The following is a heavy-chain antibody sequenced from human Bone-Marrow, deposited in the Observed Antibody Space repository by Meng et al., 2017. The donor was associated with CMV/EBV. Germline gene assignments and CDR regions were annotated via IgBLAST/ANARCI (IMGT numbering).Heavy chain of an antibody. D-gene: IGHD2-15*01. Sequence: GRSLRLSCAAPGFIFRTYSRTWVRQAPGKGLEWVANIKEDGREKSYVDSVKGRVTISRDNAKNSLSLEMNSLRVEDMAVYYCARQRVDCSGGSCYYNYYYYGMDAWGQGTTVTVSS. CDR2: IKEDGREK. V-gene: IGHV3-7*01. CDR1: GFIFRTYS. J-gene: IGHJ6*02. CDR3: ARQRVDCSGGSCYYNYYYYGMDA.